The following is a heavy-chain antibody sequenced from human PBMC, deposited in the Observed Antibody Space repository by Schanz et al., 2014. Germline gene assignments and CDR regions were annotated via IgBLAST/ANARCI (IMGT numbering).Heavy chain of an antibody. CDR1: GFSFSSYA. CDR3: AKSQGSSFDS. V-gene: IGHV3-23*04. J-gene: IGHJ4*02. Sequence: EVQLVESGGGLVEPGGSLRLSCAASGFSFSSYAMGWVRQARGKGLEWVSYISGSSRTIYYADSMKGRFTISRDNSKSTLYLQMNSLRAEDTAVYYCAKSQGSSFDSWGQGTLVTVSS. CDR2: ISGSSRTI. D-gene: IGHD6-13*01.